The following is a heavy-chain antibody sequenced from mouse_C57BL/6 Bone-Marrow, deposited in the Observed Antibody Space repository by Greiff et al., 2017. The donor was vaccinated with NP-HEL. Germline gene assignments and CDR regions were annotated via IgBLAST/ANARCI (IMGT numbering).Heavy chain of an antibody. CDR1: CSPFPAPP. CDR2: IYPRDGST. CDR3: ARDLRFAY. V-gene: IGHV1-78*01. J-gene: IGHJ3*01. Sequence: QVQLQQSDAELVKYGASGKRACKASCSPFPAPPLPWIKHIPEQGLEWIGYIYPRDGSTKYNEKFKGKATLTADKSSSTAYMQLNSLTSEDSEVYFCARDLRFAYWGQGTLVTVSA.